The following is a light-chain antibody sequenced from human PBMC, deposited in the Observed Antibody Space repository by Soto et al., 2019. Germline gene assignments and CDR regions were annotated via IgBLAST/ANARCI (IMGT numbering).Light chain of an antibody. Sequence: DIQMTQSPSSLSASVGDRVSITCRASQNINRYVSWFQQKPGKAPNLLIFGASNLHSGVPSRFSGSGSGTEFTLTITNLHPEDFVTYYCHQSYTVPITFGQGTQLDIK. CDR1: QNINRY. J-gene: IGKJ5*01. CDR3: HQSYTVPIT. CDR2: GAS. V-gene: IGKV1-39*01.